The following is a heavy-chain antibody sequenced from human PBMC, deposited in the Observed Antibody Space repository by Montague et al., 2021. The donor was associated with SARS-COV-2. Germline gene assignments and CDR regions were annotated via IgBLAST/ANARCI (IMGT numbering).Heavy chain of an antibody. CDR1: GGSLSGFH. D-gene: IGHD4-23*01. J-gene: IGHJ4*02. Sequence: SETLSLTCAVYGGSLSGFHWTWIRQAPGKGLEWVGEITHGGSTSYSPALKSRLTISLDTSKNQFSLKLDSVTAADTATYYCARSHDYRGNDYFDSWGQGALVIVSS. CDR3: ARSHDYRGNDYFDS. CDR2: ITHGGST. V-gene: IGHV4-34*01.